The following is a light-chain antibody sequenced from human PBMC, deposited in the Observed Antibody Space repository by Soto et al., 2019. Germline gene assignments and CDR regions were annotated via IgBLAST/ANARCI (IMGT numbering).Light chain of an antibody. J-gene: IGLJ1*01. CDR1: SSDVGGYNY. V-gene: IGLV2-14*01. Sequence: QSALTQPASVSGSPGQSITISCTGTSSDVGGYNYVSWYQQHPGKAPKLMIYEVNNRPSGVSNRFSCSKSGSTASLTISGLQAEDEADYYCSSYTSSSTLGVFGTGTKLTVL. CDR3: SSYTSSSTLGV. CDR2: EVN.